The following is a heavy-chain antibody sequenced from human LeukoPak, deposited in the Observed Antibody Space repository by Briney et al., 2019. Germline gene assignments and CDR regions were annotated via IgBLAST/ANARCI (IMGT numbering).Heavy chain of an antibody. Sequence: ASVKVSCKASGYTFTGNFMHWLRQAPGQGLEWMGLINPDSGGANYAQKFQGRVTMTRDTSISRAYMELSRLRSDDTAVYYCARGTDCSGGSCLDYWGQGTLVTVSS. D-gene: IGHD2-15*01. J-gene: IGHJ4*02. CDR2: INPDSGGA. V-gene: IGHV1-2*06. CDR1: GYTFTGNF. CDR3: ARGTDCSGGSCLDY.